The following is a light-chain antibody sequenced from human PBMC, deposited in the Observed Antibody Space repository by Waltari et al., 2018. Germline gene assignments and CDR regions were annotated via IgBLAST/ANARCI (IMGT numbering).Light chain of an antibody. J-gene: IGLJ1*01. CDR1: SSDVGGYTY. CDR2: DVN. Sequence: QSSLTQPRSVSGPPGQSFTISCTRISSDVGGYTYVSWYQQHPGKAPKPMIYDVNKRPSGVPDRFSGSKSDNTASLTISGLQAEDEADYYGCSFAGSYTRVFGPGTQVTVL. CDR3: CSFAGSYTRV. V-gene: IGLV2-11*01.